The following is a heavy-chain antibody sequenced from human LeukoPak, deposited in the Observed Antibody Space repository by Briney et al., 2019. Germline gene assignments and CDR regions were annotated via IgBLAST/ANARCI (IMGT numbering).Heavy chain of an antibody. Sequence: GGSLRLSCAASGFTFSSYWMHWVRQAPGKGLVWVSRINSDGSNTDYADSVKGRITISRDNAKNTLFLQMNSLRDEDTAVYYCARGQYGGYDSIGDYWGQGTVVPVSS. J-gene: IGHJ4*02. D-gene: IGHD5-12*01. CDR2: INSDGSNT. CDR3: ARGQYGGYDSIGDY. V-gene: IGHV3-74*01. CDR1: GFTFSSYW.